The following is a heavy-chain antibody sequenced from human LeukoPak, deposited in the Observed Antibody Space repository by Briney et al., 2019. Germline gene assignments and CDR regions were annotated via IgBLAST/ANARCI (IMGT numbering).Heavy chain of an antibody. V-gene: IGHV3-33*06. Sequence: GRSLRLSCAAYGFTFSSYGMHWVRQAPGKGLEWVAVIWYDGSNKYYADSVKGRFTISRDNSKNTLYLQMNSLRAEDTAVYYCAKEGGSGYYYFDYWGQGTLVTVST. J-gene: IGHJ4*02. CDR3: AKEGGSGYYYFDY. CDR1: GFTFSSYG. CDR2: IWYDGSNK. D-gene: IGHD3-22*01.